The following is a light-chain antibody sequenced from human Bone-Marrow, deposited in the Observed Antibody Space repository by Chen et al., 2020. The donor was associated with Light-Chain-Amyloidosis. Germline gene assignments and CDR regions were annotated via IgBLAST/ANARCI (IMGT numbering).Light chain of an antibody. J-gene: IGLJ2*01. CDR1: DLPTKY. CDR3: QSADSSGTYEVI. Sequence: SALTQPPPVPVSPGQTARITCSGDDLPTKYAYWYQQKPGQAPVLVIHRDTERPSGISERFSGSSSGTTATLTISGVQAEDEADYHCQSADSSGTYEVIFGGGTKLTVL. CDR2: RDT. V-gene: IGLV3-25*03.